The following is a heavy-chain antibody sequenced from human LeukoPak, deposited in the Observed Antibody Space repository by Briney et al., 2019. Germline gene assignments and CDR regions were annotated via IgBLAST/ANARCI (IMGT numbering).Heavy chain of an antibody. CDR3: ARVRGRFLEWVNWFDP. Sequence: ASVKVSCKASGYTFTSYDISWVRQAPGQGLEWMGWINAYNGNTNYAQKLQGRVTMTTDTSTSTAYMELRSLRSDDTAVDYCARVRGRFLEWVNWFDPWGQGTLVTVSS. D-gene: IGHD3-3*01. V-gene: IGHV1-18*01. CDR2: INAYNGNT. J-gene: IGHJ5*02. CDR1: GYTFTSYD.